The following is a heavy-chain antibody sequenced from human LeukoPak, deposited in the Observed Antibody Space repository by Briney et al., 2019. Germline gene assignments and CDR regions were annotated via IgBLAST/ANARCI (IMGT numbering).Heavy chain of an antibody. CDR2: ISSNGGST. CDR3: VRPGGVAGMYSAFDY. Sequence: GGSLRLSCSASGFTFSSYVMYWVRQAPGKGLEYVSTISSNGGSTYHADSVKGRFTISRDNSKNTLYLQMSSLRAEDTAVYYCVRPGGVAGMYSAFDYWGEGTLGTVSS. J-gene: IGHJ4*02. D-gene: IGHD6-19*01. V-gene: IGHV3-64D*06. CDR1: GFTFSSYV.